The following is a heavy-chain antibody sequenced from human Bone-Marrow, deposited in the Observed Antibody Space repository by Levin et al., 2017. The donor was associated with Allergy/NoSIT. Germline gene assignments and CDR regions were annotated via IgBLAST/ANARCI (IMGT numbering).Heavy chain of an antibody. D-gene: IGHD1-26*01. CDR2: ISSSSSYI. CDR3: ARGGGVVGATDAFDI. CDR1: GFTFSSYS. V-gene: IGHV3-21*01. J-gene: IGHJ3*02. Sequence: GGSLRLSCAASGFTFSSYSMNWVRQAPGKGLEWVSSISSSSSYIYYADSVKGRFTISRDNAKNSLYLQMNSLRAEDTAVNYCARGGGVVGATDAFDIWGQGTMVTVSS.